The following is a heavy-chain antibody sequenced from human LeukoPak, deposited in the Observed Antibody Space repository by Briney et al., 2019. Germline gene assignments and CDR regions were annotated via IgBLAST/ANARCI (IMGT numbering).Heavy chain of an antibody. J-gene: IGHJ5*02. V-gene: IGHV4-59*01. CDR2: IYYSGGT. D-gene: IGHD2-8*01. CDR1: GGSIISSY. CDR3: ARDIMYATNYLEP. Sequence: SETLSLTCSVSGGSIISSYWNWIRQSPGQGLEWLGYIYYSGGTNYNPSLKGRVTLSIDMSKIQFSLRLTSVTAADTAVYYCARDIMYATNYLEPWARGTLVTVSS.